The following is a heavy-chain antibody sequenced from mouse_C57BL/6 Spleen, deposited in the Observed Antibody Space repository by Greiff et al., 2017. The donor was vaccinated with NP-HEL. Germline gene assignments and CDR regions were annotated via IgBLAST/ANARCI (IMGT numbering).Heavy chain of an antibody. CDR1: GFTFSDFY. V-gene: IGHV7-1*01. D-gene: IGHD1-1*01. CDR3: AREYYDGGYFDV. CDR2: SRNKANDYTT. J-gene: IGHJ1*03. Sequence: EVKLVESGGGLVQSGRSLRLSCATSGFTFSDFYMEWVRQAPGKGLEWIAASRNKANDYTTEYSASVKGRFIVSRDTSQSILYLQMNALRAEDTAIYYCAREYYDGGYFDVWGTGTTGTVSS.